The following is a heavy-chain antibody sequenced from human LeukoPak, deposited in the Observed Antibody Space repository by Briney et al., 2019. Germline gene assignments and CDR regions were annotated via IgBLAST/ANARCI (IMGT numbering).Heavy chain of an antibody. CDR2: INPNSGGT. D-gene: IGHD2-21*02. J-gene: IGHJ4*02. CDR3: ARGFSYCGGDCYFEYFDY. V-gene: IGHV1-2*02. CDR1: GYTFTGYY. Sequence: ASVKVSCKASGYTFTGYYMHWVRQAPGQGLEWMGWINPNSGGTNYAQKFQGRVTMTRDTSISTAYMELSRLRSDDTAVYYCARGFSYCGGDCYFEYFDYWGQGTLVTVSS.